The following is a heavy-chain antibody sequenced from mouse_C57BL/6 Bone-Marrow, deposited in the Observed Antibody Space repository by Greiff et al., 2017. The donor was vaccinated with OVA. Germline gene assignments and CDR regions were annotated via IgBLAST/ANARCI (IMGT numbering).Heavy chain of an antibody. CDR2: ISSGSSTI. J-gene: IGHJ2*01. CDR1: GFTFSDYG. Sequence: EVQLQESGGGLVKPGGSLKLSCAASGFTFSDYGMHWVRQAPEKGLEWVAYISSGSSTIYYADTVKGRFTNSRDNTKNTLFQQMTSLRSEDTAMYYCAGGYDYDPVYYFDYWGQGTTLTVSS. V-gene: IGHV5-17*01. D-gene: IGHD2-4*01. CDR3: AGGYDYDPVYYFDY.